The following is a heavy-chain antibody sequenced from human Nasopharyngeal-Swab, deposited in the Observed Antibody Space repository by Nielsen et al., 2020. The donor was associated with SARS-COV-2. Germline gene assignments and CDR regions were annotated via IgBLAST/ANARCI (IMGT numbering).Heavy chain of an antibody. CDR3: ARDIGDYRSFDY. Sequence: WVRQAPGQGLEWVGIINPKGGSTNYAQKFLGRITMTRDTPTTTVYMELSSLRSEDTAVYYCARDIGDYRSFDYWGQGTLVTVSS. CDR2: INPKGGST. J-gene: IGHJ4*02. D-gene: IGHD4-17*01. V-gene: IGHV1-46*01.